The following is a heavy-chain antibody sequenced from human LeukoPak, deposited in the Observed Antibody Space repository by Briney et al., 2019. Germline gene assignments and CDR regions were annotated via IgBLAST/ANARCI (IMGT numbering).Heavy chain of an antibody. Sequence: GGSLRLSCAASGFSFDNYAMSWVRQTSGKGLEWVSAIGGSGSDTSYTDSVKGRFTISRDNSKSTLYLQMNSLRAEDTAVYHCAKTLRDLEWLTGELDVWGQGTAVTVSS. J-gene: IGHJ6*02. D-gene: IGHD3-3*01. CDR3: AKTLRDLEWLTGELDV. V-gene: IGHV3-23*01. CDR2: IGGSGSDT. CDR1: GFSFDNYA.